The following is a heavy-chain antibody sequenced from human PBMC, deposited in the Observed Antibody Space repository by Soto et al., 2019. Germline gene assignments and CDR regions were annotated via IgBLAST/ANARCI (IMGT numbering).Heavy chain of an antibody. Sequence: QVQLVQSGAAVKKPGASVKVSCTASGYTFTSYAIHWVRQAPGQRLEWMGWVNAGNGNTKYSQKLQGRVTITRDTSESTAYMELSSLRSEDTAVYYCARDVGYNWNLIDYWGQGTLVTVSS. CDR2: VNAGNGNT. J-gene: IGHJ4*02. D-gene: IGHD1-20*01. V-gene: IGHV1-3*01. CDR1: GYTFTSYA. CDR3: ARDVGYNWNLIDY.